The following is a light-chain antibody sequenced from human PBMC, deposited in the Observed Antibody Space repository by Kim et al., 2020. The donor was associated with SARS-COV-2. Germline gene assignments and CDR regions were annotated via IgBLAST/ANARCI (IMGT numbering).Light chain of an antibody. Sequence: EIVMTQSPATLSVSPGERATLSCRASQGVDSKLAWYQQKPGQAPRLIMYGASRRVTGIPARFSGSGSGTEFTLTISSLQSEDFAVYYWQQFNDWPRTFGQGTKVDIK. V-gene: IGKV3-15*01. CDR2: GAS. CDR1: QGVDSK. J-gene: IGKJ1*01. CDR3: QQFNDWPRT.